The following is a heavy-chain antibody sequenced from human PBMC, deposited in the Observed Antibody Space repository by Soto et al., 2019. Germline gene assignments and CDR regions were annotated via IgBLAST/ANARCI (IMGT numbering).Heavy chain of an antibody. CDR1: GYSICSSNW. Sequence: QVQLQESGPGLVKPSDTLSLTCAVSGYSICSSNWWGWIRQPPGKGLEWIGYIYYSGTTYYNPSLKSRVTMSVDTSKNQFSLKLTCVTAVDTAVYYCARREIQGPIDYWGQGTLVTVSS. V-gene: IGHV4-28*01. D-gene: IGHD1-26*01. CDR2: IYYSGTT. J-gene: IGHJ4*02. CDR3: ARREIQGPIDY.